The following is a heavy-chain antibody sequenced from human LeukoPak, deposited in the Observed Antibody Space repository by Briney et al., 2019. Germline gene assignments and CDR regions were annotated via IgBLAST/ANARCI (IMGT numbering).Heavy chain of an antibody. Sequence: GASVKVSCKASGYTFTGYYMHWVRQAPGQGLEWMGWINPNSGGTNYAQKFQGRVTMTRDTSISTAYMELSRLRSDDTAVYYCARALLYYYDSSGYHDYWGQGTLVTVSS. CDR3: ARALLYYYDSSGYHDY. J-gene: IGHJ4*02. D-gene: IGHD3-22*01. CDR2: INPNSGGT. CDR1: GYTFTGYY. V-gene: IGHV1-2*02.